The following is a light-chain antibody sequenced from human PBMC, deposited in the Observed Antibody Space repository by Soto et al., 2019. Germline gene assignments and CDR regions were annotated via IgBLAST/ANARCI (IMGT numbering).Light chain of an antibody. V-gene: IGLV1-40*01. Sequence: QSVLTQPPSVSGVPGQRVTIYCTGSSSNIGADYDVHWYQQLPGTAPKLLIYGNSNRPSGVPDRFSGSKSGTSASLAITGLQAEDEADYYCQSYDSSLSAVVFGGGTKLTVL. CDR3: QSYDSSLSAVV. CDR2: GNS. CDR1: SSNIGADYD. J-gene: IGLJ3*02.